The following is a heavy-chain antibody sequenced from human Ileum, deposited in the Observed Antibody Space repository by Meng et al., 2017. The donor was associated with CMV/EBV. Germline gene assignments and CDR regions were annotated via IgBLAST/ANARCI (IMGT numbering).Heavy chain of an antibody. V-gene: IGHV3-11*01. CDR1: FTFRDYY. CDR3: ARGLTLTTVVIRGWGVDY. CDR2: ISSSSSTI. Sequence: FTFRDYYMSWIRQAPGKGLEWISYISSSSSTIYYADSVKGRFTISRDNAKNSLYPQMNSLRAEDTALYYCARGLTLTTVVIRGWGVDYWGQGTLVTVSS. D-gene: IGHD4-23*01. J-gene: IGHJ4*02.